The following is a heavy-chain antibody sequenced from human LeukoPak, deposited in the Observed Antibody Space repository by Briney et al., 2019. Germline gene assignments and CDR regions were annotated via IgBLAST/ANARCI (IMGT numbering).Heavy chain of an antibody. Sequence: PGGSLRLSCAASGFTFSNYAVNWVRQAPGKGLEWVSAISGGSDFIYYAESMKGRFTISRDNSKSTVYLQMNSLRVEDTAIYYCAKVGGSSLSRARFAYWGPGTLVTVSS. V-gene: IGHV3-23*01. CDR1: GFTFSNYA. CDR2: ISGGSDFI. J-gene: IGHJ4*02. CDR3: AKVGGSSLSRARFAY. D-gene: IGHD6-6*01.